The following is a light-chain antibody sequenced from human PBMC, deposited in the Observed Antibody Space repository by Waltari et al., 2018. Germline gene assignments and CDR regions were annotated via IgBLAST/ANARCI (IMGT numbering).Light chain of an antibody. CDR2: LGS. V-gene: IGKV2-28*01. Sequence: DIVMTQSPLSLPVTPGEPASISCRSSQSLLHVNGLNYLDWYLQKPGQSPQLLIYLGSNRASGVPDRISGSGSGTDFTLKISRVEADDVGVYYCMQALQTPFIFGPGTKLDVK. J-gene: IGKJ3*01. CDR3: MQALQTPFI. CDR1: QSLLHVNGLNY.